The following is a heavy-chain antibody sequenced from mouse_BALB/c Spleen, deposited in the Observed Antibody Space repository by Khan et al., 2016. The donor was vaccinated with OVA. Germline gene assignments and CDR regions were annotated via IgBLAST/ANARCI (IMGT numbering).Heavy chain of an antibody. CDR2: ISPGSGDT. Sequence: QVQLQQSGAELARPGASVKLSCKASGYTFSDYYINWVKQRTGQGLEGIGEISPGSGDTYYNEKFKGKATLNADKSSSTAYMQLSSLTSEASAVYFCARRNYFGYTFAYWGQATLVTVSA. CDR3: ARRNYFGYTFAY. V-gene: IGHV1-77*01. CDR1: GYTFSDYY. D-gene: IGHD1-2*01. J-gene: IGHJ3*01.